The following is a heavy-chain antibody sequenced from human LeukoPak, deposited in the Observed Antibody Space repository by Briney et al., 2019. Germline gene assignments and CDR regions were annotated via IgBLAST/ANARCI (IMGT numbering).Heavy chain of an antibody. V-gene: IGHV4-39*01. CDR2: IYYSGST. D-gene: IGHD3-16*01. CDR3: ARPAATTFPLNYYYYGMDV. J-gene: IGHJ6*02. Sequence: SETLSLTCTVSGGSISSSSYYWGWIRQPPGKGLEWIGSIYYSGSTYYNPSLKSRVTISVDTSKNQFSLKLSSVTAADTAVYYCARPAATTFPLNYYYYGMDVWGQGTTVTVSS. CDR1: GGSISSSSYY.